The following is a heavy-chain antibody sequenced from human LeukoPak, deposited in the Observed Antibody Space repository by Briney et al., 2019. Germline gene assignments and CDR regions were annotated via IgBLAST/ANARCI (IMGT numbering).Heavy chain of an antibody. D-gene: IGHD2-2*02. CDR3: ARGVDRCSSTSCYINYFDY. CDR2: IIPIFGTA. CDR1: GGTFSSYA. Sequence: SVKVSCKASGGTFSSYAISWVRQAPGQGLEWMGGIIPIFGTANYAQKFQGRVTITADESTSTAYMELSSLRSEDTAVYYCARGVDRCSSTSCYINYFDYWGQGTLDTVSS. V-gene: IGHV1-69*01. J-gene: IGHJ4*02.